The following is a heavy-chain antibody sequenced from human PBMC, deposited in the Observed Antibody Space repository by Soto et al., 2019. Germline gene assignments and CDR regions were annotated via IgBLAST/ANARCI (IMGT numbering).Heavy chain of an antibody. CDR3: ARDWSGIAARLGGFDP. Sequence: GGSLRLSCAASGFTFSSYEMNWVRQAPGKGLEWASYISSSGSTIYYADSVKGRFTISRDNAKNSLYLQMNSLRAEDTAGYYCARDWSGIAARLGGFDPWAREPWSPSPQ. D-gene: IGHD6-6*01. CDR2: ISSSGSTI. V-gene: IGHV3-48*03. J-gene: IGHJ5*02. CDR1: GFTFSSYE.